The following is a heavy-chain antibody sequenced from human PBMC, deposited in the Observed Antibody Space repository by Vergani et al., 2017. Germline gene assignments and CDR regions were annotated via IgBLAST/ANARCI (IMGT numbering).Heavy chain of an antibody. J-gene: IGHJ6*03. Sequence: QVQLQQWGAGLLKPSETLSLTCAVYGGSFSGYHWSWIRQPPGTGLEWIGEINHSGSTNYNPSLKRRVTISVDTSKNQFSLKLSSVTAADTAVYYCARDPTGSRGPVAARSGYMDVWGKGTTVTVSS. V-gene: IGHV4-34*01. CDR3: ARDPTGSRGPVAARSGYMDV. D-gene: IGHD6-6*01. CDR1: GGSFSGYH. CDR2: INHSGST.